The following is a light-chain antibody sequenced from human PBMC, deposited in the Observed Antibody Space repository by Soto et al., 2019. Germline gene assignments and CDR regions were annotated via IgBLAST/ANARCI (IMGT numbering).Light chain of an antibody. J-gene: IGKJ4*01. CDR2: TLS. CDR3: MQRIEFPLT. V-gene: IGKV2-40*01. CDR1: HILLHSNGYNY. Sequence: DIVMTQSPLSLPVTPGEPASISCRSSHILLHSNGYNYLDWYLQKPGQSPQLLIYTLSYRASGVPDRFSGSGSGTDFTLKISRVEAEDVGVYYCMQRIEFPLTFGGGTKVDIK.